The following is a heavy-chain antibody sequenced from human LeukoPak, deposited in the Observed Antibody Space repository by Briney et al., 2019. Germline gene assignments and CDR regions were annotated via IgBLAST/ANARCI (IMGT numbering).Heavy chain of an antibody. Sequence: GRSLRLSCAASGVTFSNYAIHWVRQAPGKGLEWVAVISYDGSNKYYADSVRGRFTISRDNSKNTLYLQMNSLRVEDTAVYYCARVAGSWFPYYGMDVWGQGTTVTVSS. CDR2: ISYDGSNK. CDR1: GVTFSNYA. D-gene: IGHD6-13*01. V-gene: IGHV3-30-3*01. J-gene: IGHJ6*02. CDR3: ARVAGSWFPYYGMDV.